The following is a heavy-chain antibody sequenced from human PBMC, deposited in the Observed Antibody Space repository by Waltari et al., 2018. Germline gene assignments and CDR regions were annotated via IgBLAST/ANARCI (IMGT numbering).Heavy chain of an antibody. CDR1: GFTFSSDW. V-gene: IGHV3-74*01. Sequence: VQLVESGGGLVQPGGSLRLSCAASGFTFSSDWMHWVRQAPGKGLVWVSLIKSDKSTKSYADYVEGRFTISRDNAKNTLYLQMNSLRAEDTAVYYCARDQRYGMDGWGQGTTVTVSS. CDR2: IKSDKSTK. CDR3: ARDQRYGMDG. J-gene: IGHJ6*02.